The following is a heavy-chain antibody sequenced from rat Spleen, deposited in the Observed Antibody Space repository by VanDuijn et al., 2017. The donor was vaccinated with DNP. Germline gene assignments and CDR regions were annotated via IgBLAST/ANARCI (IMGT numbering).Heavy chain of an antibody. D-gene: IGHD1-10*01. Sequence: EVQILESGGGSVQPGNSLKLSCATSGFTFSSAWMYWYRQFPEKRLEWVARIKPKSNNYATDYTDSVKGRFTISRDDSKSTIYLQMNNLKEEDTAIYYCAWPSTWGQGVMVTVSS. CDR1: GFTFSSAW. CDR3: AWPST. J-gene: IGHJ2*01. V-gene: IGHV6-6*01. CDR2: IKPKSNNYAT.